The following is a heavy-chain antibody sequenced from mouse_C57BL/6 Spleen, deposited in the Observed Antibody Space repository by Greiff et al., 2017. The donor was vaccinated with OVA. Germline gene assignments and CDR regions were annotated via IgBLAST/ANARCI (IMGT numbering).Heavy chain of an antibody. D-gene: IGHD4-1*01. CDR3: ARVGANWIYAMDY. Sequence: VQLQQSGPELVNPGASVKISCKASGYAFSSSWMNWVKQRPGKGLEWIGRIYPGDGDTNYNGKFKGKATLTADKSSSTAYMQLSSLTSEDSAVYCCARVGANWIYAMDYWGQGTSVTVSS. CDR1: GYAFSSSW. V-gene: IGHV1-82*01. J-gene: IGHJ4*01. CDR2: IYPGDGDT.